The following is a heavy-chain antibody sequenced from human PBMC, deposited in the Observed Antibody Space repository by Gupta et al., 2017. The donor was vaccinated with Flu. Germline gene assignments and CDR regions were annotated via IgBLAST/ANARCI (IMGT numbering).Heavy chain of an antibody. CDR3: ARDLAGAARSGSYYYMDV. CDR2: IYHSGST. Sequence: GKGLEWIGEIYHSGSTNYNPSLKSRVTISVDKSKNQFSLKLNSVTAADTAVYYCARDLAGAARSGSYYYMDVWGKGTTVTVSS. V-gene: IGHV4-4*02. D-gene: IGHD6-6*01. J-gene: IGHJ6*03.